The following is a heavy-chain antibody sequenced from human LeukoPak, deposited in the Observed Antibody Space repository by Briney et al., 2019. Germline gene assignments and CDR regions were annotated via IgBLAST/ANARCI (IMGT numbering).Heavy chain of an antibody. CDR2: ISSSSSYI. CDR1: GFTFSSYS. D-gene: IGHD6-19*01. CDR3: AKLRSSGWNNWFDP. V-gene: IGHV3-21*04. Sequence: GGSLRLSCAASGFTFSSYSMNWVRQAPGKGLEWVSSISSSSSYIYYADSVKGRFTISRDNAKNSLYLQMNSLRAEDTAVYYCAKLRSSGWNNWFDPWGQGTLVTVSS. J-gene: IGHJ5*02.